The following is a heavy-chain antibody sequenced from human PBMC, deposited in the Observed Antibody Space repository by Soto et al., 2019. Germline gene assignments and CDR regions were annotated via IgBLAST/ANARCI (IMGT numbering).Heavy chain of an antibody. V-gene: IGHV6-1*01. CDR1: GDSVSSNIAS. D-gene: IGHD6-13*01. CDR3: AREGSSTWTCYFDF. Sequence: SQTLSLTCAISGDSVSSNIASWNLVRQSPSRGLEWLGRTKYRSKWYTDYATSVKSRISINPDTSKNQVSLQLNSVTPEDTAVYYCAREGSSTWTCYFDFWGQGILVTVYS. CDR2: TKYRSKWYT. J-gene: IGHJ4*02.